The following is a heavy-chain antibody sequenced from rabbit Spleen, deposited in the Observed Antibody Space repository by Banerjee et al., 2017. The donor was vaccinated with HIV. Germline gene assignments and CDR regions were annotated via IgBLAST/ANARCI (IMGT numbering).Heavy chain of an antibody. V-gene: IGHV1S40*01. J-gene: IGHJ4*01. D-gene: IGHD1-1*01. CDR2: INAVTGKA. CDR1: GLDFSGDSY. CDR3: ARDLDGVIGWNFGW. Sequence: QSLEESGGDLVKPGASLTLTCKASGLDFSGDSYDSYMCWVRKAPGKGLQWIACINAVTGKAVSATWAKGRFTFSKTSSTTVTLQMTSLTAADTATSFCARDLDGVIGWNFGWWGPGTLVTVS.